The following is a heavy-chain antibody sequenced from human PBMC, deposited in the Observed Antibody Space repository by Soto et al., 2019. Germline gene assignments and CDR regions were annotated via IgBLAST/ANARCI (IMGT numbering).Heavy chain of an antibody. CDR3: ARLLCDRSGYYYFDY. J-gene: IGHJ4*02. V-gene: IGHV4-39*01. Sequence: ETLSLTCTVSGASLSTSGYYWGWIRQPPGKGLEWMGSVYYSGRAYDNPSLKSRVTIFVDTLKSQFSLRLSSVTAADTALYYCARLLCDRSGYYYFDYWGQGIHVTVSS. CDR1: GASLSTSGYY. D-gene: IGHD3-22*01. CDR2: VYYSGRA.